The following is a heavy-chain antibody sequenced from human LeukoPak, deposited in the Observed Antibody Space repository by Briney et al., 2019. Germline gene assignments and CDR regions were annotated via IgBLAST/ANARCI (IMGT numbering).Heavy chain of an antibody. CDR3: ARGYCSGGSCYSYFDY. Sequence: GASLKVSCKASGYTFTGYYMHWVRQAPGQGLEWMGWINPNSGGTNYAQKFQGRVTMTRDTSISTAYMELSRLRSDDTAVYYCARGYCSGGSCYSYFDYWGQGTLVTVSS. J-gene: IGHJ4*02. D-gene: IGHD2-15*01. V-gene: IGHV1-2*02. CDR2: INPNSGGT. CDR1: GYTFTGYY.